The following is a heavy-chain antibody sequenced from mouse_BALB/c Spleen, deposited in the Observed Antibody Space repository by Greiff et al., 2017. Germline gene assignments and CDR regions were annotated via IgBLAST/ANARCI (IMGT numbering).Heavy chain of an antibody. CDR1: GFTFSSYG. D-gene: IGHD2-1*01. CDR2: ISSGGSYT. J-gene: IGHJ4*01. Sequence: VQLKESGGDLVKPGGSLKLSCAASGFTFSSYGMSWVRQTPDKRLEWVATISSGGSYTYYPDSVKGRFTISRDNAKNTLYLQMSSLKSEDTAMYYCARHGNYGWGQGTSVTVSS. V-gene: IGHV5-6*01. CDR3: ARHGNYG.